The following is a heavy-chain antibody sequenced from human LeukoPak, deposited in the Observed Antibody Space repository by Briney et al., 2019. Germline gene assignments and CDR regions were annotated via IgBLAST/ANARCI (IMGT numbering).Heavy chain of an antibody. D-gene: IGHD3-10*01. V-gene: IGHV4-59*08. CDR3: ARGSRYGMDV. CDR1: GGSISSYY. Sequence: SETLSLTCTVSGGSISSYYWSWIRQPPGKGLEWIGYIYYSGSTNYNPSLKSRVTISVDTSKNQFSLKLSSVTAADTAVYYYARGSRYGMDVWGQGTTVTVSS. J-gene: IGHJ6*02. CDR2: IYYSGST.